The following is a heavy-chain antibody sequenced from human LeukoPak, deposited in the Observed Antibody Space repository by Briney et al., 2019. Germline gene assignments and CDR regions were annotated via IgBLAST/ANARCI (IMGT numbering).Heavy chain of an antibody. J-gene: IGHJ5*02. CDR3: ARVPIFYDYVWGSYRYNWFDP. V-gene: IGHV4-34*01. CDR2: INHSGST. Sequence: SETLSLTCAVYGGSYSGYYWSWIRQPPGKGLEWIGEINHSGSTNYNPSLKSRVTISVDTSKNQFSLKLSSVTAADTAVYYCARVPIFYDYVWGSYRYNWFDPWSQGTLVTVSS. D-gene: IGHD3-16*02. CDR1: GGSYSGYY.